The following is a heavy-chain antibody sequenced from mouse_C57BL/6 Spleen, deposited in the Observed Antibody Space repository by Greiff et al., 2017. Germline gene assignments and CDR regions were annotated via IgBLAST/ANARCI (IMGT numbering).Heavy chain of an antibody. CDR3: ARSGYDYDGYAMDY. CDR1: GYAFSSYW. CDR2: MYPGDGDT. V-gene: IGHV1-80*01. D-gene: IGHD2-4*01. J-gene: IGHJ4*01. Sequence: VQLQQSGAELVKPGASVKISCKASGYAFSSYWMNWVKQRPGKGLEWIGQMYPGDGDTNYNGKFKGKATLTADKSSSTAYMQLSSLTSEDSAVYFCARSGYDYDGYAMDYWGQGTSVTVSS.